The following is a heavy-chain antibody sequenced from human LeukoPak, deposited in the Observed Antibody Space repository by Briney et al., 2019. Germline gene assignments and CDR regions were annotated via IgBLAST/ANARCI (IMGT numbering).Heavy chain of an antibody. Sequence: GASVKVSCKASGYTFTSYYMHWVRQAPGQGLEWMGIINPSGGSTSYAQKFQGRVTMTRDTSTSTVYMELSSLRSEDTAVYYCARDETNCSSTSFYPSNWFDPWGQGTLVTVSS. V-gene: IGHV1-46*01. J-gene: IGHJ5*02. CDR1: GYTFTSYY. CDR3: ARDETNCSSTSFYPSNWFDP. D-gene: IGHD2-2*01. CDR2: INPSGGST.